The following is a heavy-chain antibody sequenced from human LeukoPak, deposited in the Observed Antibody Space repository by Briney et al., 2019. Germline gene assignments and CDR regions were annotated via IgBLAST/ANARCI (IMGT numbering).Heavy chain of an antibody. D-gene: IGHD2-15*01. CDR2: INHSGST. J-gene: IGHJ6*03. Sequence: PSETLSLTCAVYGGSFSTYYWSWIRQPPGKGLEWIGEINHSGSTNYNPSLKSRVTISVDTSKNQFSLKLSSVTAADTAVYYCARGSPGASAGGAHSYHYRDVGAKGPRPTLSS. CDR1: GGSFSTYY. V-gene: IGHV4-34*01. CDR3: ARGSPGASAGGAHSYHYRDV.